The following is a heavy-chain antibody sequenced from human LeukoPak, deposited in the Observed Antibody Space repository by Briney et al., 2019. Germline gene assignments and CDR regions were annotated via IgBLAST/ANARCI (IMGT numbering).Heavy chain of an antibody. Sequence: ASVKVSCKASGGTFSSYAISWARQATGQGLEWMGWMNPNSGNTGYAQKFQGRVTMTRNTSISTAYMELSSLRSEDTAVYYCARGLGMDVWGKGTTVTISS. CDR1: GGTFSSYA. CDR2: MNPNSGNT. V-gene: IGHV1-8*02. CDR3: ARGLGMDV. J-gene: IGHJ6*04.